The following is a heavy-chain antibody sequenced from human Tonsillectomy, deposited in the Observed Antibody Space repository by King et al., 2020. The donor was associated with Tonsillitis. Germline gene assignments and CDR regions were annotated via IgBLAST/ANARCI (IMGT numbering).Heavy chain of an antibody. CDR3: ARDLEPCVGYYYYAMDV. Sequence: HVQLXESGGGVVXPXRSLXLSCAASGFTXSSYGIHWVXXAPGKGXEXVXXXXXXGXXXYXXXXXKGRFTISRDXSKNTLYLQMXXLXADDTAVYYCARDLEPCVGYYYYAMDVWGQGTTVTVSS. V-gene: IGHV3-33*05. CDR2: XXXXGXXX. D-gene: IGHD1-26*01. J-gene: IGHJ6*02. CDR1: GFTXSSYG.